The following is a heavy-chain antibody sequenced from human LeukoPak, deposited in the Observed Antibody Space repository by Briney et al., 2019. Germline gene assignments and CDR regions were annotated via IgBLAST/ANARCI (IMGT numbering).Heavy chain of an antibody. D-gene: IGHD3-22*01. CDR3: ARDETSGYYFPGY. CDR2: ISGSSSYI. V-gene: IGHV3-21*04. Sequence: GGSLRLSCAASGFTFSSYSMNWVRQAPGKGLEWVSSISGSSSYIYYADSVKGRFTISRDNAKNSLYLQMNSLRAEDTALYYCARDETSGYYFPGYWGQGTLVTVSS. J-gene: IGHJ4*02. CDR1: GFTFSSYS.